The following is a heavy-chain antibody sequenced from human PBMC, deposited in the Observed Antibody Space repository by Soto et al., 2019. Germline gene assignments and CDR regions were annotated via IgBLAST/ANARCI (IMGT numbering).Heavy chain of an antibody. CDR1: GYTFTSYY. CDR3: TPLGFRVVGATPDY. V-gene: IGHV1-46*01. J-gene: IGHJ4*02. Sequence: ASVKVSCKASGYTFTSYYMHWVRQAPGQGLEWMGIINPSGGSTSYAQKFQGRVTMTRDTSTSTVYMEMNSLQIDDTAVYYCTPLGFRVVGATPDYWGRGTLVTVSS. D-gene: IGHD1-26*01. CDR2: INPSGGST.